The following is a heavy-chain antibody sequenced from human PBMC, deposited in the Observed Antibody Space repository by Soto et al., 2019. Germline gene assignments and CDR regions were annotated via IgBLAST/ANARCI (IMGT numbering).Heavy chain of an antibody. J-gene: IGHJ5*02. D-gene: IGHD2-21*02. CDR2: INPNSGGT. CDR3: ARDGVAYCGGDCSTNWFDP. CDR1: GGSFRSFA. V-gene: IGHV1-2*02. Sequence: ASVKVSCKASGGSFRSFAIYWVRQAPGQGLEWMGWINPNSGGTNYAQKFQGRVTMTRDTSISTAYMELSRLRSDDTAVYYCARDGVAYCGGDCSTNWFDPWGQGTLVTVSS.